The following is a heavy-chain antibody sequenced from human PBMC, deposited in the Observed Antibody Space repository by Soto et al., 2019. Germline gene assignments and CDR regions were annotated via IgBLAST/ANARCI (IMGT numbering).Heavy chain of an antibody. Sequence: QAGGSLRLSCEASGFMFNDYGMHWVRQAPGKGLDWVAGISYDGDNKYYAQSVKGRFTISRDNSKNTLFLHMDSLRHEDTAVYHCVKGDLDIAVVNRPDAFDFWGQGTMVTVSS. J-gene: IGHJ3*01. D-gene: IGHD5-18*01. V-gene: IGHV3-30*18. CDR2: ISYDGDNK. CDR3: VKGDLDIAVVNRPDAFDF. CDR1: GFMFNDYG.